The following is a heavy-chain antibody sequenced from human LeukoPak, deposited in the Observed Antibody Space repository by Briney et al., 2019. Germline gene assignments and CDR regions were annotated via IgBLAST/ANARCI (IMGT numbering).Heavy chain of an antibody. Sequence: QPGGSLRLSCAASGLNVSSNYMTWVRQAAGKGLEWVSVIYSGGSTYYGDSVQGRFTISRDNSQNTLYLQMNSLRAEDTAVYYCARGLYSDMSGSFDYWGRGTLVTVSS. D-gene: IGHD3-3*01. CDR1: GLNVSSNY. CDR2: IYSGGST. CDR3: ARGLYSDMSGSFDY. J-gene: IGHJ4*02. V-gene: IGHV3-53*01.